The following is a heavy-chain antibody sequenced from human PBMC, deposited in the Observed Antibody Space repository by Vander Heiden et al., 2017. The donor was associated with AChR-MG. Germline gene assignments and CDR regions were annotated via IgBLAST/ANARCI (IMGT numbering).Heavy chain of an antibody. V-gene: IGHV3-11*01. CDR3: ARDIAVPGTYNWFDP. CDR1: GFAFSASY. J-gene: IGHJ5*02. Sequence: QVLLVESGGGLVKPGGSLRPSCAASGFAFSASYMSWIRQAPGKGLEWISYISVSGTDIYYADSVKGRFTISRDNAKNSMYLQMNSLRSEDTAVYYCARDIAVPGTYNWFDPWGQGTLVTVSS. D-gene: IGHD6-19*01. CDR2: ISVSGTDI.